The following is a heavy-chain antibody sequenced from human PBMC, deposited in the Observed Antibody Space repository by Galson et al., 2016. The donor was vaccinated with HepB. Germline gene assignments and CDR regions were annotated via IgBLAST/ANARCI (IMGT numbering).Heavy chain of an antibody. J-gene: IGHJ2*01. CDR1: GFSFSSYW. V-gene: IGHV3-7*03. CDR3: VRDQGYSGTYLRYFDL. D-gene: IGHD1-26*01. Sequence: SCAASGFSFSSYWMTWVRQAPGKGVDWVSNIKEDGSEKYYVDSVKGRFTISRDNARNSLYLQMNSLRAEDTAVYYCVRDQGYSGTYLRYFDLWGRGTLVTVSS. CDR2: IKEDGSEK.